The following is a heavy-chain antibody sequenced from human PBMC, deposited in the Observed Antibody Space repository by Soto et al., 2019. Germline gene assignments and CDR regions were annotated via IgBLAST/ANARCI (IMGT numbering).Heavy chain of an antibody. D-gene: IGHD6-13*01. CDR1: GFTFRSFT. V-gene: IGHV3-21*01. Sequence: GSLRLSCAASGFTFRSFTMNWVRQAPGKGLEWVSTISSNSAYIYYTDALRGRFTISRDNAKNSLHLQMSSLRAEDTAVYYCTRDASRDSSARGWFDPWGPGTLVTVSS. CDR2: ISSNSAYI. CDR3: TRDASRDSSARGWFDP. J-gene: IGHJ5*02.